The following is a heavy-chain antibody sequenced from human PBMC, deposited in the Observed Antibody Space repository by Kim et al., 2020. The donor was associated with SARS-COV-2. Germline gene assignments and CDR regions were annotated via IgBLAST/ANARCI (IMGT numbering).Heavy chain of an antibody. D-gene: IGHD2-2*01. V-gene: IGHV3-73*01. Sequence: GGSLRLSCAASGFTFSGSAMHWVRQASGKGLEWVGRIRSKANSYATAYAASVKGRFTISRDDSKNTAYLQMNSLKTEDTAVYYCTRQGGDCSSTSCSDGMDVWGQGTTVTVSS. J-gene: IGHJ6*02. CDR3: TRQGGDCSSTSCSDGMDV. CDR2: IRSKANSYAT. CDR1: GFTFSGSA.